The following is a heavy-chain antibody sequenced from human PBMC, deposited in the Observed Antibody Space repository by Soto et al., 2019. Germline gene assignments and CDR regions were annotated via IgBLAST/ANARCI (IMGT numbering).Heavy chain of an antibody. Sequence: SETLSLTCAVYGGSFSGYYWSWIRQPPGKGLEWIGYIYHSGSTYYNPSLKSRVTISVDRSKNQLSLKLSSVTAADTAVYYCARVPGPWGQGTLVTVS. CDR3: ARVPGP. V-gene: IGHV4-34*01. J-gene: IGHJ5*02. D-gene: IGHD3-10*01. CDR2: IYHSGST. CDR1: GGSFSGYY.